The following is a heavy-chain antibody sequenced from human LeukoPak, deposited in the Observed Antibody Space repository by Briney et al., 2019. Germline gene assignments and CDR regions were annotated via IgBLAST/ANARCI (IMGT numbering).Heavy chain of an antibody. Sequence: GGSLRLSCTASGSTFGDYAMSWVRQAPGKGLEWVGFIRSKAYGGTTEYAASVKGRITISRDDSKSIAYLQMNSLKTEDTAVYYCTGFSQDFDYWGQGTLVTVSS. V-gene: IGHV3-49*04. D-gene: IGHD2/OR15-2a*01. CDR3: TGFSQDFDY. CDR1: GSTFGDYA. CDR2: IRSKAYGGTT. J-gene: IGHJ4*02.